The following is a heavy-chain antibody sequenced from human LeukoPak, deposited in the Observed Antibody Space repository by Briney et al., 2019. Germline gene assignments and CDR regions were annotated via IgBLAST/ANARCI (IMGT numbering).Heavy chain of an antibody. J-gene: IGHJ4*02. CDR3: ARGSYGSFDY. Sequence: GGSLKLSCAASGFTFSTYNXNWXXQAPGKGLEWVSSLPGSSTYTYYAASLKGRFTISRDTTKNSLYLQMNRLSPEDTAVXYCARGSYGSFDYWGQGTLVSVSS. D-gene: IGHD5-18*01. V-gene: IGHV3-21*01. CDR1: GFTFSTYN. CDR2: LPGSSTYT.